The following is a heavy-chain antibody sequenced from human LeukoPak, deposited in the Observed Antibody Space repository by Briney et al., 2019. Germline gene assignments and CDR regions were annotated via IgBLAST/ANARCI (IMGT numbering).Heavy chain of an antibody. CDR2: IYSGGST. CDR1: GFTFSSYS. J-gene: IGHJ6*02. CDR3: ARDLRRPAFYYYGMDV. Sequence: GGSLRLSCAASGFTFSSYSMNWVRQAPGKGLEWVSVIYSGGSTYYADSAEGRFIISRDESKNTLFLQMNNLRAEDTAVYYCARDLRRPAFYYYGMDVWGQGTTVIVSS. V-gene: IGHV3-53*01.